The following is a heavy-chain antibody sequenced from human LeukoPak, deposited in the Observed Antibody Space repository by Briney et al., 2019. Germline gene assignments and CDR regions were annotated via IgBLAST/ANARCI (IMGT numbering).Heavy chain of an antibody. CDR2: IYYSGST. D-gene: IGHD1-26*01. J-gene: IGHJ6*02. V-gene: IGHV4-59*01. CDR3: ARVGGTNHYYYGMDV. CDR1: GGSISNYY. Sequence: SETLSLTCTVSGGSISNYYWSWIRQSPGKGLEWIGYIYYSGSTNYNPSLKSRVTISVDTSKNQFSLKLSSVTAADTAVYYCARVGGTNHYYYGMDVWGQGTTVTVSS.